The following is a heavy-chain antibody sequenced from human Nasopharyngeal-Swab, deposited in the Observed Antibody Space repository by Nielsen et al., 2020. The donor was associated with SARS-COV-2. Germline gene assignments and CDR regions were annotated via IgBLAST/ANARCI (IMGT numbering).Heavy chain of an antibody. CDR2: IIPIFGTA. Sequence: SVKVSCKASGGTFSSYAISWVRQAPGQGLEWMGGIIPIFGTANYAQKFQGRVTITADESTSTAYMELSSLRSEDTAVYYCARDGTTSQTSYYYYGMDVWGQGTTGTVS. CDR3: ARDGTTSQTSYYYYGMDV. D-gene: IGHD4-17*01. V-gene: IGHV1-69*13. CDR1: GGTFSSYA. J-gene: IGHJ6*02.